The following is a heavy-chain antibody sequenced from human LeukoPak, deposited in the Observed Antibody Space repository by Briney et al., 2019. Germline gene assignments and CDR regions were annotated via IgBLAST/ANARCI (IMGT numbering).Heavy chain of an antibody. V-gene: IGHV3-7*01. Sequence: PGGSLRLSCAASGFTFSSYWMSWVRQAPGKGLEWVANIKQDGSEKYYVDSVKGRFTISRDNAKNSLYLQMDSLRAEDTAAYYCARDHGGSPRGAFDIWGQGTMVTVSS. CDR3: ARDHGGSPRGAFDI. D-gene: IGHD1-26*01. CDR2: IKQDGSEK. J-gene: IGHJ3*02. CDR1: GFTFSSYW.